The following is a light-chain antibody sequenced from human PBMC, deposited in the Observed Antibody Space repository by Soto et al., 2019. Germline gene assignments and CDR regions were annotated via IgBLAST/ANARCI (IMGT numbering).Light chain of an antibody. CDR3: QPSYSNT. J-gene: IGKJ3*01. CDR1: QSISSY. CDR2: AAS. V-gene: IGKV1-39*01. Sequence: DIQMTHSPSSLSASVGDRVTITCRASQSISSYLNWYQQKPGKAPKLLIYAASSLQSGVPSRFSGSGSGTDFTLTISSLQPEDFATYYCQPSYSNTFGPGTKVDIK.